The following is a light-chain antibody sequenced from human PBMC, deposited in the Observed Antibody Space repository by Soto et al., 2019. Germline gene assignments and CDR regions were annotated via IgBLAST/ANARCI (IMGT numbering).Light chain of an antibody. Sequence: EIVMTQSPATLSVSPGERATLSCRASQSVSSDLAWYQHKPGQGPRLLIYGASTRVTGIPARFSGSGSGTEFTLTISSPQSEDFAVYYCQQFNRGWTFGQGTKVEIK. V-gene: IGKV3-15*01. J-gene: IGKJ1*01. CDR3: QQFNRGWT. CDR2: GAS. CDR1: QSVSSD.